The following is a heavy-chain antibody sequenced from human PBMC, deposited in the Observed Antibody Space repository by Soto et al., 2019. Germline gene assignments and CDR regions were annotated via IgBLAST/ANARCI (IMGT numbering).Heavy chain of an antibody. CDR1: GFTFNNYA. D-gene: IGHD2-21*01. J-gene: IGHJ2*01. Sequence: EVQLLESGGDSVQPGGSVRLSCAGSGFTFNNYAMNWVRQAPGKGLEWVSTISGGGDATFFADSVRGRFTFSRDNSNNTVTLQMNSLGVDDTVVYYCERKVVGSTSRPDYWYFDLWGRGTLVTVSS. V-gene: IGHV3-23*01. CDR3: ERKVVGSTSRPDYWYFDL. CDR2: ISGGGDAT.